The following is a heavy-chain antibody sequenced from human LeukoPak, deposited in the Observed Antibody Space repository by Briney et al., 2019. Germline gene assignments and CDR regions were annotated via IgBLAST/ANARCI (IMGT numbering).Heavy chain of an antibody. CDR2: ISWNSGSI. D-gene: IGHD6-19*01. J-gene: IGHJ4*02. CDR1: GFTFDDYA. V-gene: IGHV3-9*01. Sequence: QSGGSLRLSCAASGFTFDDYAMHWVRQAPGKGLEWVSGISWNSGSIGYADSVKGRFTISRDNAKNSLYLQMNSLRAEDTALYYCAKTGKGAVAGPSDYWGQGTLVTVSS. CDR3: AKTGKGAVAGPSDY.